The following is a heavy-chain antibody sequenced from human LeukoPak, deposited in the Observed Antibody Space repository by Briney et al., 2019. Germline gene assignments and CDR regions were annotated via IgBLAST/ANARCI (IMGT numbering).Heavy chain of an antibody. Sequence: ASVKVSCKASGYTFTGYYMHWVRQAPGQGLEWMGRINPNSGGTNYAQKFQGRVTMTRDTSISTAYMELSRLGSDDTAVYYCARTSGSYLINQFDYWGQGTLVTVSS. V-gene: IGHV1-2*06. D-gene: IGHD1-26*01. CDR2: INPNSGGT. CDR3: ARTSGSYLINQFDY. CDR1: GYTFTGYY. J-gene: IGHJ4*02.